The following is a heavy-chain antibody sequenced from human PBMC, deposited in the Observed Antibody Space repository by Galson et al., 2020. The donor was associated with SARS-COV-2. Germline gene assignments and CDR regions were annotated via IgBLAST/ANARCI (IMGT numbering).Heavy chain of an antibody. CDR1: GGSISSGGYY. CDR2: IYYSGST. V-gene: IGHV4-31*03. CDR3: ARAPITMIVVVDAFDI. J-gene: IGHJ3*02. D-gene: IGHD3-22*01. Sequence: ETSETLSLTCTVSGGSISSGGYYWSWIRQHPGKGLEWIGYIYYSGSTYYNPSPKSRVTILVDTSKNQFSLKLSSVTAADTAVYYCARAPITMIVVVDAFDIWGQGTMVSVSS.